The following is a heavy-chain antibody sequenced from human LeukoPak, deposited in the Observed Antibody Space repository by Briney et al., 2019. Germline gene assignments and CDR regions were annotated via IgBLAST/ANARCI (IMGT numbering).Heavy chain of an antibody. V-gene: IGHV1-69*05. J-gene: IGHJ5*02. CDR2: IIPIFGTA. D-gene: IGHD4-11*01. CDR3: ARVVGDSNPRLRYNWFDP. Sequence: ASVKVSCKASGGTFSSYAISWVRQAPGQGLEWMGGIIPIFGTANYAQKFQGRVTVTTDESTSTAYMELSSLRSEDTAVYYCARVVGDSNPRLRYNWFDPWGQGTLVTVSS. CDR1: GGTFSSYA.